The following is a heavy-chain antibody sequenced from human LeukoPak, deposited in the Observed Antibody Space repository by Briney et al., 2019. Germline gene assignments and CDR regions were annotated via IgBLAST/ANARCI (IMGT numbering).Heavy chain of an antibody. J-gene: IGHJ4*02. V-gene: IGHV3-66*01. CDR1: GFTVSSNY. CDR3: ARAGGYYDSFFDY. Sequence: GSLRLSCAASGFTVSSNYMSWVRQAPGKGLEWVSVIYSGGSTYYADSVKGRFTISRDNSKNTLYLQMNSLRAEDTAVYYCARAGGYYDSFFDYWGQGTLVTVSS. CDR2: IYSGGST. D-gene: IGHD3-22*01.